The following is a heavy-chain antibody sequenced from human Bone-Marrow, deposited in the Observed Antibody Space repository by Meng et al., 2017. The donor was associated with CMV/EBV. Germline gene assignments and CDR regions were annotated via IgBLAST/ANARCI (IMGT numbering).Heavy chain of an antibody. CDR1: GFTFSSYG. Sequence: GESLKISCAASGFTFSSYGKCWVRQAPGKGLEWVANIKQDGSEKYYVDSVKGRFTISRDNAKNSLYLQMNSLRAEDTAVYYCARDFLGYCSSTSCLAGYYYYYGMDVCGEGTTATSSS. V-gene: IGHV3-7*01. CDR2: IKQDGSEK. J-gene: IGHJ6*04. D-gene: IGHD2-2*03. CDR3: ARDFLGYCSSTSCLAGYYYYYGMDV.